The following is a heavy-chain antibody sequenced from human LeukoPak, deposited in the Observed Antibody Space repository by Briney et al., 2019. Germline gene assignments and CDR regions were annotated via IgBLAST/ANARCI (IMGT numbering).Heavy chain of an antibody. J-gene: IGHJ2*01. D-gene: IGHD5-24*01. V-gene: IGHV1-69*05. CDR3: AINERPYWYFDL. CDR2: IIPIFGTP. Sequence: GASVKVSCKASGGTFSSYAISWVRQAPGQGLEWMGGIIPIFGTPNYAQRFQGRVTITTDESTSTAYMELSSLRSEDTAVYYCAINERPYWYFDLWGRGTLVTVSS. CDR1: GGTFSSYA.